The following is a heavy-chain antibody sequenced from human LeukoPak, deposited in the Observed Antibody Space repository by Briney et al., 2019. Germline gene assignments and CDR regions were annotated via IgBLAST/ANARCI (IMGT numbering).Heavy chain of an antibody. D-gene: IGHD5-18*01. J-gene: IGHJ4*02. CDR2: ISSSSSYI. CDR3: ARERGLYSYAHMGFDY. V-gene: IGHV3-21*01. CDR1: GFTFSSYS. Sequence: GGSLRLSCAASGFTFSSYSMNWVRQAPGKGLEWVSSISSSSSYIYYADSVKGRFTISRDNAKNSLYLQMNSLRAEDTAVYYCARERGLYSYAHMGFDYWGQGTLVTVSS.